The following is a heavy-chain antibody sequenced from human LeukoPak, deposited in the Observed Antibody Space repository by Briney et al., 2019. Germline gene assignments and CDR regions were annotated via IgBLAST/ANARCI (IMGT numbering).Heavy chain of an antibody. Sequence: SETLSLTCTVSGGSISSSSYYWGWIRQPPGKGLEWIGSIYYSGSTYYNPSLKSRVTISVDTSKNQFSLKLSSVTAADTAVYYCARGLSSSSSGGLDWFDPWGQGTLVTVSS. CDR1: GGSISSSSYY. CDR3: ARGLSSSSSGGLDWFDP. V-gene: IGHV4-39*01. CDR2: IYYSGST. D-gene: IGHD6-6*01. J-gene: IGHJ5*02.